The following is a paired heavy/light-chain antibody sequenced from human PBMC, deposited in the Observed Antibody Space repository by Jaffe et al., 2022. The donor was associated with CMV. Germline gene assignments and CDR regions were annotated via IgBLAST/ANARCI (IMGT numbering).Heavy chain of an antibody. V-gene: IGHV1-46*01. J-gene: IGHJ4*02. CDR2: INPSGGST. CDR1: GYTFTSYY. CDR3: ASEGGTPCSGGSCYDY. D-gene: IGHD2-15*01. Sequence: QVQLVQSGAEVKKPGASVKVSCKASGYTFTSYYMHWVRQAPGQGLEWMGIINPSGGSTSYAQKFQGRVTMTRDTSTSTVYMELSSLRSEDTAVYYCASEGGTPCSGGSCYDYWGQGTLVTVSS.
Light chain of an antibody. CDR1: QSLVYSDGNTY. J-gene: IGKJ1*01. CDR2: KVS. CDR3: MQGTHWPPLWT. Sequence: DVVMTQSPLSLPVTLGQPASISCRSSQSLVYSDGNTYLNWFQQRPGQSPRRLIYKVSNRDSGVPDRFSGSGSGTDFTLKISRVEAEDVGVYYCMQGTHWPPLWTFGQGTKVEIK. V-gene: IGKV2-30*01.